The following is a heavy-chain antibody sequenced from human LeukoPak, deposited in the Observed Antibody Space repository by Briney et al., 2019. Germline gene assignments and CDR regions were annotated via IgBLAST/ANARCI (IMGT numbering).Heavy chain of an antibody. CDR3: ARHGGSWTFDY. J-gene: IGHJ4*02. CDR1: GGSFSGYF. Sequence: SETLSLTCAVYGGSFSGYFWSWIRQPPGKGLEWIGEINHSGSTNYNPSFKSRVTMSVDTSKNQFSLKLSPVTAADTAVYFCARHGGSWTFDYWGQGTLVTVSS. V-gene: IGHV4-34*01. CDR2: INHSGST. D-gene: IGHD6-13*01.